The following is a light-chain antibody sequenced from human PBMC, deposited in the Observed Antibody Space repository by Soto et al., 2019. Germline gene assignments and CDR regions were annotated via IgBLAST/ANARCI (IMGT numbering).Light chain of an antibody. CDR3: SSYSSSSDIDVI. V-gene: IGLV2-14*01. CDR2: EVT. CDR1: NRDVGGYNY. J-gene: IGLJ2*01. Sequence: QSALAQPASVSGSPGQSITISCAGTNRDVGGYNYVSWYQQYPGKAPKLIIYEVTYRPSGVSNRFSGSKSGNTASLTISGLQAEDEADYYCSSYSSSSDIDVIFGGGTKVTVL.